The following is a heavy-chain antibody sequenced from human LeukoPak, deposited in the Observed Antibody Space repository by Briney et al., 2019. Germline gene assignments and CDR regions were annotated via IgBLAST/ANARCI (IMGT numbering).Heavy chain of an antibody. V-gene: IGHV1-69*05. D-gene: IGHD3-10*01. CDR2: IIPIFGTA. Sequence: SVKVSCEASGGTFSSYAISWVRQAPGQGLEWMGGIIPIFGTANYAQKFQGRVTITTDESTSTAYMELSSLRSEDTAVYYCARGPRGDGSGSYYPSNWFDPWGQGTLVTVSS. CDR3: ARGPRGDGSGSYYPSNWFDP. J-gene: IGHJ5*02. CDR1: GGTFSSYA.